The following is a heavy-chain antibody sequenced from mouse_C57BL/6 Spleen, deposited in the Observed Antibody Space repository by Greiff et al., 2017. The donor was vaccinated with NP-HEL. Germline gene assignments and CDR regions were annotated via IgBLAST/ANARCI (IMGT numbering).Heavy chain of an antibody. J-gene: IGHJ2*01. Sequence: QVQLQQPGAELVMPGASVKLSCKASGYTFTSYWMHWVKQRPGQGLEWIGEIDPSDSYTNYNQKFKGKSTLTVDKSSSTAYMQLSSLTSEDSAVYYCARPSTMVTTKGVYFDYWGQGTTLTVSS. CDR2: IDPSDSYT. D-gene: IGHD2-2*01. V-gene: IGHV1-69*01. CDR3: ARPSTMVTTKGVYFDY. CDR1: GYTFTSYW.